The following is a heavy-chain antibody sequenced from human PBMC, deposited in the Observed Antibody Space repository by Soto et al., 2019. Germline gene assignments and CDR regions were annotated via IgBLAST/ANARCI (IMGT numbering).Heavy chain of an antibody. CDR3: AGTTSHKWYYMDV. V-gene: IGHV6-1*01. D-gene: IGHD1-7*01. CDR1: GASVSSNSAA. Sequence: QVQLQVSGPGLVKPSQTLSLTCAISGASVSSNSAAWNWIRLSPSRGLEWLARTYYRSRWYNDYAVSVISRITLKPGTSKNQSSLQLTSMTPEYRAVAYCAGTTSHKWYYMDVWGKGTTVTGSS. CDR2: TYYRSRWYN. J-gene: IGHJ6*03.